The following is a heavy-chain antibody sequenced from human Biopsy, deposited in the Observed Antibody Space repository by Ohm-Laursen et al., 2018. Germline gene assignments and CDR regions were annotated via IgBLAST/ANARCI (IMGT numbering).Heavy chain of an antibody. CDR2: IFNSANT. CDR1: GDFIRNYY. V-gene: IGHV4-31*01. J-gene: IGHJ5*02. CDR3: ARGDYFDSNGYFWFDP. Sequence: TLSLTCTVSGDFIRNYYWSWIRQRPGKGLEWIGYIFNSANTYYNPSLKNLITISGDTSKNQFSLKLNSVTAADTAVYYCARGDYFDSNGYFWFDPWGQGTLVTVSS. D-gene: IGHD3-22*01.